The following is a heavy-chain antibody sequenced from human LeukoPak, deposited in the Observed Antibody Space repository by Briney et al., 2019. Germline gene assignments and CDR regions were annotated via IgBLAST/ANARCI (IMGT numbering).Heavy chain of an antibody. Sequence: GGSLRLSCAASGFTFSSYSMNWDRQAPGKGLEWVSSISSSSSYIYYADSVKGRFTISRDNAKNSLYLQMNSLRAEDTAVYYCARSSPGEACDYWGQGTLVSVSS. CDR3: ARSSPGEACDY. V-gene: IGHV3-21*01. D-gene: IGHD6-6*01. CDR2: ISSSSSYI. CDR1: GFTFSSYS. J-gene: IGHJ4*02.